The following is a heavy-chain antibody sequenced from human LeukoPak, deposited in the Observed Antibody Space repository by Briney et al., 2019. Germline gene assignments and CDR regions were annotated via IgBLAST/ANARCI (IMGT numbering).Heavy chain of an antibody. V-gene: IGHV3-48*01. CDR2: ISSSSSTI. D-gene: IGHD6-13*01. CDR3: AREEQQLVRLEAFDI. Sequence: GGSLRLSCAASGFTFSVYSMNWVRQAPGKGLEWVSYISSSSSTIYYADSVKGRFTISRDNAKNSLYLQMNSLRAEDTAVYYCAREEQQLVRLEAFDIWGQGTMVTVSS. J-gene: IGHJ3*02. CDR1: GFTFSVYS.